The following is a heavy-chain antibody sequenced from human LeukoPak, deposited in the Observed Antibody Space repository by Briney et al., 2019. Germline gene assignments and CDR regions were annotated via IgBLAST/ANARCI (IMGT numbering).Heavy chain of an antibody. J-gene: IGHJ4*02. Sequence: ASVKASCKASGYTFNDYSINWLRQAPGQGLEWLGWINTHSGNPTYAQGFTGRFVFSLDTSVSTAYLQISSLKPEDTAVYYCAREVLRYDYWGQGTLVTVSS. CDR1: GYTFNDYS. D-gene: IGHD3-9*01. V-gene: IGHV7-4-1*02. CDR2: INTHSGNP. CDR3: AREVLRYDY.